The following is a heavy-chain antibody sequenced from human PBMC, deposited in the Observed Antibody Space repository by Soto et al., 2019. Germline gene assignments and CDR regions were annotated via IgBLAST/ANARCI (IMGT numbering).Heavy chain of an antibody. J-gene: IGHJ4*02. D-gene: IGHD6-13*01. V-gene: IGHV4-39*01. CDR3: ARGRRIAVAAYYFDS. Sequence: QLQLQESGPGLVKPSETLSLTCTVSGGSIYSSNYYWGWIRQPPGKGLEWIGAIYYSGDTYYNPSLKSRLTISQDTSKNQFSLKLSSVPATDTAVYYCARGRRIAVAAYYFDSWGQGTLVTVSS. CDR1: GGSIYSSNYY. CDR2: IYYSGDT.